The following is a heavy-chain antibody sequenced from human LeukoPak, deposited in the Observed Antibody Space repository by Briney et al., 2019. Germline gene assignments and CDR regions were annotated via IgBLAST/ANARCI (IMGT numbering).Heavy chain of an antibody. J-gene: IGHJ4*02. D-gene: IGHD3-10*01. Sequence: GGSLRLSCAASGFIFDDYAMHWVRHAPGKGLEWVSGISWNSGSVGYAESVKGRFTISRDNAKNSLYLEMNSLRAEDTALYYCAKAKSSGSYYSGGLDYGGQGTLVTVSP. CDR3: AKAKSSGSYYSGGLDY. V-gene: IGHV3-9*01. CDR1: GFIFDDYA. CDR2: ISWNSGSV.